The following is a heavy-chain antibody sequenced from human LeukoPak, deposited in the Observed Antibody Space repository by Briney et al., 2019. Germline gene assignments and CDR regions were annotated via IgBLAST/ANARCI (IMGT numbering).Heavy chain of an antibody. CDR3: ARGNRGYSYYYDY. CDR2: INDRGST. D-gene: IGHD5-18*01. J-gene: IGHJ4*02. Sequence: SETLSLTCTVSGGSIRSGGYSWTWIRQPPGKGLEWIGYINDRGSTYSNPSLKSRDTISVDTSKNQFSLQLTSLTATDTAVYYCARGNRGYSYYYDYWGQGTLVTVSS. CDR1: GGSIRSGGYS. V-gene: IGHV4-30-4*08.